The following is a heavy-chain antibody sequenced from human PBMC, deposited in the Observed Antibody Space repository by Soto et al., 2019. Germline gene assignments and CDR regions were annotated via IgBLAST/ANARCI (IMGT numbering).Heavy chain of an antibody. CDR2: IYSGGST. V-gene: IGHV3-53*01. CDR1: GFTVSSNY. J-gene: IGHJ4*02. CDR3: ARVVGATVDY. D-gene: IGHD1-26*01. Sequence: GGSLRLSCAAPGFTVSSNYMSWVRQAPGKGLEWVSVIYSGGSTYYADSVKGRFTISRDNSKNTLYLQMNSLRAEDTAVYYCARVVGATVDYWGQGTLVTVSS.